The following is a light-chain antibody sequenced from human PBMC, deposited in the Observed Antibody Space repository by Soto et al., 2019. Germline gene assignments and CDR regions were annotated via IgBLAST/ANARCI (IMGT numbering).Light chain of an antibody. V-gene: IGLV1-47*02. CDR2: SNN. J-gene: IGLJ7*01. CDR3: AAWDDSLSVNWV. CDR1: SSNIGSNY. Sequence: QSVLTQPPSASGTPGQRVTISCSGSSSNIGSNYVYWYQQLPGTAPKLLIYSNNQRPSGVPDQFSGSKSGTSASLAISGLRSEDEAEYYCAAWDDSLSVNWVFGGGTQLTVL.